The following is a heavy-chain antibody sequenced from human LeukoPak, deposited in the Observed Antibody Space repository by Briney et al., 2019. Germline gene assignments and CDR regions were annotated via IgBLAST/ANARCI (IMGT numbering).Heavy chain of an antibody. CDR2: IYYSGST. Sequence: SQTLSLTCTVSGGSISSGGYYWSWIRQHPGKGLEWIGYIYYSGSTYYNPSLKSRVTISVDTSKHQFSLKLSSVTAADTAVYYCARDQGRGYYYYYMDVWGKGTTVTVSS. J-gene: IGHJ6*03. CDR1: GGSISSGGYY. CDR3: ARDQGRGYYYYYMDV. D-gene: IGHD3-10*01. V-gene: IGHV4-31*03.